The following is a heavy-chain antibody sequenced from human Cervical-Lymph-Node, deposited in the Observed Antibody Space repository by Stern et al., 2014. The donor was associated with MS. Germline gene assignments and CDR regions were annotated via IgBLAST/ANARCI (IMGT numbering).Heavy chain of an antibody. J-gene: IGHJ3*01. Sequence: QVQLQQWGAGLLRPSETLSLTCAVYGASFTDNYWSWIRQTPGKGLEWIGEINHSGNTHHNPSLMGRVTLSVDTSKTQFPLKLNSVTAADTAVYYCARERKVERSARVFVSFDVWGQGTLLTVSS. CDR1: GASFTDNY. CDR2: INHSGNT. V-gene: IGHV4-34*01. CDR3: ARERKVERSARVFVSFDV. D-gene: IGHD1-1*01.